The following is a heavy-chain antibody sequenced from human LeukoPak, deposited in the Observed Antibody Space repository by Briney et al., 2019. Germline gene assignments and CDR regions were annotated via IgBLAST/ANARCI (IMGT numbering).Heavy chain of an antibody. D-gene: IGHD2-2*01. V-gene: IGHV3-33*01. CDR2: IWYDGSNK. CDR1: GFTFSSYG. CDR3: ARDIGEYQLLFDGMDV. J-gene: IGHJ6*02. Sequence: GGSLRLSCAASGFTFSSYGMHWVRQAPGKGLEWVAVIWYDGSNKYYADSVKGRFTISRDNSKNTLYLQMNSLRAEDTAVYYCARDIGEYQLLFDGMDVWGQGTTVTVSS.